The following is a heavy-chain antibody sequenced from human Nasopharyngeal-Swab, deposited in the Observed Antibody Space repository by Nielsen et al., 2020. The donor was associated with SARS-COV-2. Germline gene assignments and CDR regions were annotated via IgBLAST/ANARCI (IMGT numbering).Heavy chain of an antibody. V-gene: IGHV5-51*01. Sequence: GGSLRLSCKASGYSFTSYWIGWVRQMPGKGLEWMGIIYPGDSDTRYSPSFRGQVTISADTSIRTAYLQWSSLKASDTAVYYCSRADTTVFGVFTNYLPNWFDPWGQGTLVTVSS. CDR2: IYPGDSDT. J-gene: IGHJ5*02. CDR1: GYSFTSYW. CDR3: SRADTTVFGVFTNYLPNWFDP. D-gene: IGHD3-3*01.